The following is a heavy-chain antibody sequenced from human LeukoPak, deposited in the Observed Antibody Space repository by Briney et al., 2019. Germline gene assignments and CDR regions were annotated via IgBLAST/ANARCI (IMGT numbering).Heavy chain of an antibody. CDR3: ARDNGGSLDH. Sequence: SGGSLRLSCAASGFPLSSYWMAWVRQAPGKGLEWVANIKHDESEKYYAESVRGRFTISRENAKNSLYLQMNSLRAEDTALYYCARDNGGSLDHWGQGTLLTVSS. V-gene: IGHV3-7*03. CDR2: IKHDESEK. CDR1: GFPLSSYW. D-gene: IGHD4-23*01. J-gene: IGHJ4*02.